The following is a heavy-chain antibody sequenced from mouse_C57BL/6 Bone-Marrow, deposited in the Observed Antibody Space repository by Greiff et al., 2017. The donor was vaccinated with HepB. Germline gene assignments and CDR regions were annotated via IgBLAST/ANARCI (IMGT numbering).Heavy chain of an antibody. Sequence: QVQLQQPGAELVRPGSSVKLSCKASGYTFTSYWMLWVKQRPIQGLEWIGNIDPSDSDTHSNQKFKDTATLTVDKSSSTAYMQLSSLTSEDSAVYYCAREAYYGSSIWYFDVWGTGTTVTVSS. J-gene: IGHJ1*03. CDR1: GYTFTSYW. V-gene: IGHV1-52*01. CDR3: AREAYYGSSIWYFDV. CDR2: IDPSDSDT. D-gene: IGHD1-1*01.